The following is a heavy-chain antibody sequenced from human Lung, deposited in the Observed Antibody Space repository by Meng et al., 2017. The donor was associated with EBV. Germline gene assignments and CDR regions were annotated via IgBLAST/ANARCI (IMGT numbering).Heavy chain of an antibody. J-gene: IGHJ4*02. Sequence: VPMKESGPGVVKPSQTLYLTCTVTGDSISSGEYFVSWIRPPPGKGLELIGYMDYRGSTFYNPSLKSRVTISVDTSKNQFSLKLSSVTAADTAVYFCARGELLWDYWGQGTLVTVSS. V-gene: IGHV4-30-4*01. CDR3: ARGELLWDY. CDR2: MDYRGST. CDR1: GDSISSGEYF. D-gene: IGHD2-2*01.